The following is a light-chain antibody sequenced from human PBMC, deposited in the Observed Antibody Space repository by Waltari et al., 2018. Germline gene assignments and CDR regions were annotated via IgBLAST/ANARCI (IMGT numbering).Light chain of an antibody. Sequence: CGGSQSFSRNCLPWYQQKPGQAPRLLIYGASSRATGIPDRFSGSGSGTDFTLTISRLEPEDFAVYHCQQYGSSPRTFGQGTKLEIK. CDR1: QSFSRNC. CDR3: QQYGSSPRT. CDR2: GAS. J-gene: IGKJ2*02. V-gene: IGKV3-20*01.